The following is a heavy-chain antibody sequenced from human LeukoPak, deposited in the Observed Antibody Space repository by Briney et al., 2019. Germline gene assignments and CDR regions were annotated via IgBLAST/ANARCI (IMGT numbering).Heavy chain of an antibody. V-gene: IGHV3-23*01. D-gene: IGHD2-2*01. CDR3: AKDPANQLLYPAHFSH. CDR1: GFTFSSYV. J-gene: IGHJ1*01. Sequence: GGSLRLSCAASGFTFSSYVMKCVRQAPGKGLEWVSAISGSGVSTSYADSVKGRFTISRDNSKNTLYLHMNSLRAEDTAIYFCAKDPANQLLYPAHFSHWGQGTLVTVSS. CDR2: ISGSGVST.